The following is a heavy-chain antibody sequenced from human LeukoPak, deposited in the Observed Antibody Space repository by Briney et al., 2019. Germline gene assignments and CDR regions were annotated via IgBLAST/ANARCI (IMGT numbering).Heavy chain of an antibody. V-gene: IGHV3-53*01. CDR1: GVTVSSIY. CDR2: IYPDGRT. Sequence: GGSLRLSCAASGVTVSSIYMGWVRQAPGKGLDWVSVIYPDGRTYYAESVKGRFTTSRDSSENTLFLQMNSLRAEDTALYYCATLKGWYGEGCFDYWGQGTLVTVSS. CDR3: ATLKGWYGEGCFDY. J-gene: IGHJ4*02. D-gene: IGHD3-10*01.